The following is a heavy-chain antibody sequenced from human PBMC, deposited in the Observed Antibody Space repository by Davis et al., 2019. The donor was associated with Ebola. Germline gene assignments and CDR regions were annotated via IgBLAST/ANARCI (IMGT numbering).Heavy chain of an antibody. CDR1: GYTFTGYY. CDR2: INPNSGGT. D-gene: IGHD4-17*01. J-gene: IGHJ5*02. V-gene: IGHV1-2*06. Sequence: ASVKVSCKASGYTFTGYYMHWVRQAPGQGLEWMGRINPNSGGTNYAQKFQGRVTMTRDTSISTAYMELSRLRSDDTAVYYCARGDYPGNWFDPWGQGTLVTVSS. CDR3: ARGDYPGNWFDP.